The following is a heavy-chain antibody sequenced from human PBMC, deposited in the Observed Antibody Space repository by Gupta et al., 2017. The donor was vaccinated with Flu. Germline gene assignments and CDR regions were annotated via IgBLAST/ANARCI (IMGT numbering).Heavy chain of an antibody. CDR2: INHSGST. V-gene: IGHV4-34*01. Sequence: QVQLQQWGAGLLKPSETLSLTCAVYGGSFSGYYWSWIRQPPGKGLEWIGEINHSGSTNYNPSLKSRVTISVDTSKNQFSLKLSSVTAADTAVYYCASLGRSGWQAYYYYGMDVWGQGTTVTVSS. CDR3: ASLGRSGWQAYYYYGMDV. J-gene: IGHJ6*02. CDR1: GGSFSGYY. D-gene: IGHD6-19*01.